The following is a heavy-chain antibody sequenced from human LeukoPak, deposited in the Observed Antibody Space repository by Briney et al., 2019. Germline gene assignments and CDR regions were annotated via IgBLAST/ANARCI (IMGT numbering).Heavy chain of an antibody. V-gene: IGHV4-30-4*01. CDR3: ARDNGYGQLDS. J-gene: IGHJ4*02. Sequence: SETLSLTCTVSGDSINSGDYYWSWIRQPPGHGLEWIGYIYYSGSTYYNPSLKSRVTISVDTSKNQFSLKLSSVTAADTAVYYCARDNGYGQLDSWGQGTLVTVSS. CDR2: IYYSGST. D-gene: IGHD2-15*01. CDR1: GDSINSGDYY.